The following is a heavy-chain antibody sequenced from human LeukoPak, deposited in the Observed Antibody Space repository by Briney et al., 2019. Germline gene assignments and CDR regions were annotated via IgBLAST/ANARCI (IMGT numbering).Heavy chain of an antibody. CDR2: INHSGST. J-gene: IGHJ4*02. D-gene: IGHD2-2*01. CDR3: ASCSTSCFSSPFDY. CDR1: GGSFSGYY. V-gene: IGHV4-34*01. Sequence: PSETLSLTCAVYGGSFSGYYWSWIRQPPGKGLEWIGEINHSGSTNYNPSLKSRVTISVDTSKNQFSLKLSSVTAADTAVYYCASCSTSCFSSPFDYWGQGTLVTVSS.